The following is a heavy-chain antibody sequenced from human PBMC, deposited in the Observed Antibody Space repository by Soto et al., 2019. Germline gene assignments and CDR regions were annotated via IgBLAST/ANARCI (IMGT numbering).Heavy chain of an antibody. CDR1: GGSISSYY. CDR3: ARVEYSSSSSTTINYYYYYMDV. V-gene: IGHV4-59*01. Sequence: SETLSLTCTVSGGSISSYYWSWIRQPPGKGLEWIGYIYYSGSTNYNPSLKSRATISVDTSKNQFSLKLSSVTAADTAVYYCARVEYSSSSSTTINYYYYYMDVWGKGTTVTVSS. J-gene: IGHJ6*03. CDR2: IYYSGST. D-gene: IGHD6-6*01.